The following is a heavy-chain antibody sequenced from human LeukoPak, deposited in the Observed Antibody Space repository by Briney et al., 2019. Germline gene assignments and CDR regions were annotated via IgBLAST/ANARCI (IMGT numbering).Heavy chain of an antibody. J-gene: IGHJ4*02. Sequence: SETLSLTCTVSGYSLSSGYYWGWIRQSPGKGLECIGEINHSGSTNYNPSLKSRVTISVDTSKNQISLTLNSVTAADTAVYYCGRDSRGPDYWGQGTLVTVSS. CDR3: GRDSRGPDY. CDR1: GYSLSSGYY. V-gene: IGHV4-38-2*02. CDR2: INHSGST. D-gene: IGHD3-22*01.